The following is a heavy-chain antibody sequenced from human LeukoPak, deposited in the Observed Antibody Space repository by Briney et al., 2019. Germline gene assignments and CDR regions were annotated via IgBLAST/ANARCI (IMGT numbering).Heavy chain of an antibody. V-gene: IGHV2-70*11. CDR3: ARIKYYYDSSGYYPLGFDY. J-gene: IGHJ4*02. CDR1: GFSLSTSGMC. D-gene: IGHD3-22*01. Sequence: ESGPALVKPTQTLTLNCTFSGFSLSTSGMCVSWIRQPPGKALEWLARIDWDDDKYYSTSLKTRLTISKDTSKNQVVLTMTNMDPVDTATYYCARIKYYYDSSGYYPLGFDYWGQGTLVTVSS. CDR2: IDWDDDK.